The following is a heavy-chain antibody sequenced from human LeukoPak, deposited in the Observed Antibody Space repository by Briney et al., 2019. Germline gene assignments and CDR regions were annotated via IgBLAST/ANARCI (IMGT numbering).Heavy chain of an antibody. CDR3: ARHRKGPGVLSYYYYYMDV. D-gene: IGHD3-10*01. CDR1: GFTFSSYA. Sequence: GGSLRLSCAASGFTFSSYAMSWVRQAPGKGLEWVSAIYSGGSTYYADSVKGRFTISRDNSKNTLYLQMNSLRAEDTAVYYCARHRKGPGVLSYYYYYMDVWGKGTTVTVSS. CDR2: IYSGGST. J-gene: IGHJ6*03. V-gene: IGHV3-66*04.